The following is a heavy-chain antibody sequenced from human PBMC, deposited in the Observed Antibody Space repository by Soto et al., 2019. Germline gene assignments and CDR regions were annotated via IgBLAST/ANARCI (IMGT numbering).Heavy chain of an antibody. CDR1: GGSISSYY. Sequence: QVQLQESGPGLVKPSETLSLTCTVSGGSISSYYWSWIRQPPGKGLEWIGYIYYSGSTNYNPSLKSRVTISVDTSKNQFSLKLSSVTAADTAVYYCARRVCRVRGVNYYYYGMDVWGQGTTVTVSS. CDR2: IYYSGST. V-gene: IGHV4-59*08. CDR3: ARRVCRVRGVNYYYYGMDV. J-gene: IGHJ6*02. D-gene: IGHD3-10*01.